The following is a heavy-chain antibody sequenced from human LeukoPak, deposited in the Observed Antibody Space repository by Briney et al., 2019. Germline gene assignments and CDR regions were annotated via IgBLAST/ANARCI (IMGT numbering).Heavy chain of an antibody. CDR2: ISGSGGST. J-gene: IGHJ5*02. Sequence: GGSLRLSCAASGFTFSSYAMSWVRQAPGKGLEWVSAISGSGGSTYYADSVKGRFTISRDNSKNTLYLQMNSLRAEDTAVYYRAKHSSSWYQGNWFDPWGQGTLVTVSS. V-gene: IGHV3-23*01. D-gene: IGHD6-13*01. CDR3: AKHSSSWYQGNWFDP. CDR1: GFTFSSYA.